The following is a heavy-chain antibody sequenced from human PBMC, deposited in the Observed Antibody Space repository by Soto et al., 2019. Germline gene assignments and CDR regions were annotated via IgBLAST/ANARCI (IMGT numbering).Heavy chain of an antibody. D-gene: IGHD2-15*01. Sequence: QVHLVESGGGLVKPGGSLRLSCTVSGFAFRHNYLTWIRQAPGKGLEWLSYISTSGSPAYYADSVKGRFTISTDNAKKSLYLQMDSLRAEDTAVYYCARDRCYDGTCYSALDSWGQGTLVTVSS. CDR3: ARDRCYDGTCYSALDS. J-gene: IGHJ4*02. CDR2: ISTSGSPA. V-gene: IGHV3-11*04. CDR1: GFAFRHNY.